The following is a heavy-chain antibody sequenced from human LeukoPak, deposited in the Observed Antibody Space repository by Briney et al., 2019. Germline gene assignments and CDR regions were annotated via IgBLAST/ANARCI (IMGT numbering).Heavy chain of an antibody. CDR2: ISNDGSNK. CDR1: GFTFNIYP. D-gene: IGHD2-2*01. V-gene: IGHV3-30*04. Sequence: GGSLRLSCVASGFTFNIYPMHWVRQAPGTGLEWVALISNDGSNKYYADSVKGRFTISRDTSKNTLYLQMNSLRAEDTAVYYCAPHCSSASCPDYWGQGTLVTVSS. J-gene: IGHJ4*02. CDR3: APHCSSASCPDY.